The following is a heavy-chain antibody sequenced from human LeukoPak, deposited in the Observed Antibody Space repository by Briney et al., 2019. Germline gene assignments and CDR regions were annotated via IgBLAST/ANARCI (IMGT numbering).Heavy chain of an antibody. D-gene: IGHD5-24*01. Sequence: PSETLSLTYTVSGGSISSSSYYWGWIRQPPGKGLEWIGSIYYSGSTYYNPSLKSRVTISVDTSKDQFSLKLSSVTAADTAVYYCAREMATILPYYYGMDVWGQGTTVTVSS. V-gene: IGHV4-39*01. CDR2: IYYSGST. CDR3: AREMATILPYYYGMDV. J-gene: IGHJ6*02. CDR1: GGSISSSSYY.